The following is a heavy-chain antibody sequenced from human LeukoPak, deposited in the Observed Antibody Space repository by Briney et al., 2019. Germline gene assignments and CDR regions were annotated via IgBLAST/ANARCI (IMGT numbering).Heavy chain of an antibody. Sequence: GGSLRLSCAASGFTFSTFWMHWVRQAPGKGLVWVSRNNGDGSSTSYADSVKGRFTMSRDDAKNTLYLQMNSLRAEDTAVYYCARGVDNWNDLLNYWGQGTLVTVSS. J-gene: IGHJ4*02. CDR3: ARGVDNWNDLLNY. V-gene: IGHV3-74*01. CDR2: NNGDGSST. CDR1: GFTFSTFW. D-gene: IGHD1-20*01.